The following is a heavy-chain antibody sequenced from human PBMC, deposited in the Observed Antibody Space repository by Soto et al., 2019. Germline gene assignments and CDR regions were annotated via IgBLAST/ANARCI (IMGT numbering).Heavy chain of an antibody. J-gene: IGHJ4*02. Sequence: IAGVDLFLQTQRKGLEWVGRIKSKTDGGTTDYAAPVKGRFTISRDDSKNTLYLQMNSLKTEDTAVYYCTRDGRTGGYVYLVNWGQGTLLTVSS. CDR3: TRDGRTGGYVYLVN. CDR2: IKSKTDGGTT. V-gene: IGHV3-15*07. D-gene: IGHD5-12*01. CDR1: IAG.